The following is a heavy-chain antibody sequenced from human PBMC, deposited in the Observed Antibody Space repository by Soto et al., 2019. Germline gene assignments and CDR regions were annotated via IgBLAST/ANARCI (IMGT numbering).Heavy chain of an antibody. V-gene: IGHV3-30*18. J-gene: IGHJ4*02. D-gene: IGHD2-21*02. CDR2: ISEDGRNE. CDR1: GFTFSSYG. CDR3: AKDRLVFCDGDCYPPSYFDY. Sequence: QVHLVESGGGVVQPGRSLRLACAASGFTFSSYGMHWVRQAPGKGLAWVAVISEDGRNEYYADSVKGRFTISRDNSKNSVYLQMNSLRAEDTAVYYCAKDRLVFCDGDCYPPSYFDYWGQGTLVTVSS.